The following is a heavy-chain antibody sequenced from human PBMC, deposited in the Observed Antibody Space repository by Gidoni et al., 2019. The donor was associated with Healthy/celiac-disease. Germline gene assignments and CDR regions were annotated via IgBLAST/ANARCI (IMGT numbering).Heavy chain of an antibody. CDR2: ISSSSSYT. CDR1: GFTFSDYY. J-gene: IGHJ4*02. Sequence: QVQLVESGGGLVKPGGSLRLSCAASGFTFSDYYMSWIRQAPGKGLEWVSYISSSSSYTNYADSVKGRFTISRDNAKNSLYLQMNSLRAEDTAVYYCARDTTTVVTTNHYFDYWGQGTLVTVSS. CDR3: ARDTTTVVTTNHYFDY. V-gene: IGHV3-11*05. D-gene: IGHD4-17*01.